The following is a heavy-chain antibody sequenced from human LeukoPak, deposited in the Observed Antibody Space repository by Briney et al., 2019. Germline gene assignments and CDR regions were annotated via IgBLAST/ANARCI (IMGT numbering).Heavy chain of an antibody. Sequence: GGSLRLSCAASGFTFSSYAMSWVRQAPGKGLEWVSAISGSGGSTYYADSVKGRFTISRDNSKNTLYLQMNSLRAEDTAVYYCATDRGGYGSGSYDYGGQGTLVTVSS. D-gene: IGHD3-10*01. CDR1: GFTFSSYA. CDR3: ATDRGGYGSGSYDY. J-gene: IGHJ4*02. CDR2: ISGSGGST. V-gene: IGHV3-23*01.